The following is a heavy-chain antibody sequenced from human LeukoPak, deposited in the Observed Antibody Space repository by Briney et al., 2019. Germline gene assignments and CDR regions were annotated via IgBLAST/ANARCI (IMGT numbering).Heavy chain of an antibody. CDR2: IIPAFSTT. D-gene: IGHD3-9*01. CDR1: GGTFNNFA. CDR3: ARDIVDILTGSGSAAFDI. Sequence: SVKVSCKASGGTFNNFAFSWVRQAPGQGLECMGRIIPAFSTTNYAQQFQGRVTITADESTSTVYMELSSLRSGDTAMYFCARDIVDILTGSGSAAFDIWGQGTMVTVSS. J-gene: IGHJ3*02. V-gene: IGHV1-69*13.